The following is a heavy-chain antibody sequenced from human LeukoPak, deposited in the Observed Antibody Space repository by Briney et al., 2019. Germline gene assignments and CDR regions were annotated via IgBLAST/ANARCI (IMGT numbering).Heavy chain of an antibody. J-gene: IGHJ4*02. CDR3: ARDLEGYGGPFDY. V-gene: IGHV4-30-4*08. Sequence: PSETLSLTCTVSGGSIRSSYYYWGWIRQPQGRALGGLGYIYYSGSTYYNPSLKSRVTISIDTSKNQFSLKLSSVTAADTAVYYCARDLEGYGGPFDYWGQGTLVTVSS. CDR1: GGSIRSSYYY. D-gene: IGHD4-23*01. CDR2: IYYSGST.